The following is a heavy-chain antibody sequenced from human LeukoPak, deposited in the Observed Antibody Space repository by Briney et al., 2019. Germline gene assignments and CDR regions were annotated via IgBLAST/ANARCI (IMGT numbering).Heavy chain of an antibody. D-gene: IGHD6-13*01. CDR2: IYYSGST. V-gene: IGHV4-39*01. J-gene: IGHJ4*02. Sequence: SETLSLTCTVSGGSISSSSDYWGWIRQPPGKGLEWIGSIYYSGSTYYNPSLKSRVTISVDTSKNQFSLKLSSVTAADTAVYYCARRGIGSSWYSADYWGQGTLVTVSS. CDR3: ARRGIGSSWYSADY. CDR1: GGSISSSSDY.